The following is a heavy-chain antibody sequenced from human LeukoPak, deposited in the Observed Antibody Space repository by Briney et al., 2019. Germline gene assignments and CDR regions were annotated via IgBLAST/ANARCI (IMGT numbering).Heavy chain of an antibody. CDR2: INPHSGGT. CDR3: AREGSMVRGVGIFGFDY. D-gene: IGHD3-10*01. Sequence: ASVKVSCKASGYTFTDYYMHWVRQAPGQGLEWMGWINPHSGGTDHAQKFQGRVTITRDTSASTAYMELSSLKSEDMAVYYCAREGSMVRGVGIFGFDYWGQGTLVTVSS. CDR1: GYTFTDYY. V-gene: IGHV1-2*02. J-gene: IGHJ4*02.